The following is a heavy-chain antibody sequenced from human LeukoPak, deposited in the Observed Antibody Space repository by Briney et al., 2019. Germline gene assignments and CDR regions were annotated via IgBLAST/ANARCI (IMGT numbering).Heavy chain of an antibody. D-gene: IGHD2-15*01. J-gene: IGHJ6*02. CDR1: GGSLSSYY. Sequence: PSETLSLTCTVSGGSLSSYYWSWIRQPPGKGLEWIGYIYYSGSTNYNPSLKSRVTISVDTSKNQFSLKLSSVTAADTAVYYCARGSIVVVAATRNYYYYGMDVWGQGTTVTVSS. CDR2: IYYSGST. V-gene: IGHV4-59*12. CDR3: ARGSIVVVAATRNYYYYGMDV.